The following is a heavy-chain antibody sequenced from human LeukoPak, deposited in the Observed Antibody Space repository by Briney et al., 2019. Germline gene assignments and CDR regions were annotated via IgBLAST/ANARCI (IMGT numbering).Heavy chain of an antibody. Sequence: ASVKVSCKASGYTFTSYAMHWVRQAPGQRLEWMGWINAGNGNTKYSQKFQGRVTITRDTSASTAYMELSSLRSEDTAVYYCARDLRLAVAHDAFDIWGQGTMVTVSS. CDR1: GYTFTSYA. D-gene: IGHD6-19*01. V-gene: IGHV1-3*01. CDR3: ARDLRLAVAHDAFDI. J-gene: IGHJ3*02. CDR2: INAGNGNT.